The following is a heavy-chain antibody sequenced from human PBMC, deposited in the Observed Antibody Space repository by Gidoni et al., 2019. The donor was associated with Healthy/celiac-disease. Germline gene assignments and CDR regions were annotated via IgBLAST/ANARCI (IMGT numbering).Heavy chain of an antibody. V-gene: IGHV4-39*01. CDR3: ARHRGSSGWYPGAFDI. CDR1: GGSISSSSYY. Sequence: QLQLQESGPGLVKPSETLSPTCTGSGGSISSSSYYWGWIRQPPGKGLEWIGSIYYSGSTYYNPSLKSRVTISVDTSKNQFSLKLSSVTAADTAVYYCARHRGSSGWYPGAFDIWGQGTMVTVSS. D-gene: IGHD6-19*01. CDR2: IYYSGST. J-gene: IGHJ3*02.